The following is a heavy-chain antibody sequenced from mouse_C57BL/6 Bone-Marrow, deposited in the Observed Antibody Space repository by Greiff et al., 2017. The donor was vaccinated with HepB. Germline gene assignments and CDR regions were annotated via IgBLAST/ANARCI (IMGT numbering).Heavy chain of an antibody. V-gene: IGHV5-6*01. Sequence: DVQLQESGGDLVKPGGSLKLSCAASGFTFSSYGMSWVRQTPDKRLEWVATISSGGSYTYYPDSVKGRFTISRDNAKNTLYLQMSSLKSEDTAMYYCARPLIYYDYDDAMDYWGQGTSVTVSS. CDR2: ISSGGSYT. CDR1: GFTFSSYG. J-gene: IGHJ4*01. CDR3: ARPLIYYDYDDAMDY. D-gene: IGHD2-4*01.